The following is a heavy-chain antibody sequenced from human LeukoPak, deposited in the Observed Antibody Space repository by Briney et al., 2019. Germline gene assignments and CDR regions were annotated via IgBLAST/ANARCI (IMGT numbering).Heavy chain of an antibody. Sequence: SETLSLTCTVSGGSISSYYWSWIRQPPGKGLEWIGYIYYSGSTNYNPSLKSRVTISVDTSKNQFSLKLSSVTAADTAVYYCARGEDTTWNYYYYYMDVWGKGTTVTVSS. CDR3: ARGEDTTWNYYYYYMDV. CDR1: GGSISSYY. V-gene: IGHV4-59*12. J-gene: IGHJ6*03. CDR2: IYYSGST. D-gene: IGHD1-26*01.